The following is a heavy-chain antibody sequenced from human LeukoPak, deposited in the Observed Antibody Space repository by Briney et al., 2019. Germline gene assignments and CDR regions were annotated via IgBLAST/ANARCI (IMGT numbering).Heavy chain of an antibody. CDR3: AREPKQWLVPIDY. Sequence: GGSLRLSCAASGFTFSSYAMSWVRQAPGKGLEWVSAISGSGGSTYYADSVKGRFTISRDNSKNSLYLQMNSLRAEDTAVYYCAREPKQWLVPIDYWGQGTLVTVSS. CDR2: ISGSGGST. D-gene: IGHD6-19*01. J-gene: IGHJ4*02. V-gene: IGHV3-23*01. CDR1: GFTFSSYA.